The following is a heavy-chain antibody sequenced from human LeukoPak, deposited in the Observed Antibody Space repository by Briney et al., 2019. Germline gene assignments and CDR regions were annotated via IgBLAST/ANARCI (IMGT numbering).Heavy chain of an antibody. CDR2: ISSSSSYI. Sequence: GGSLRLSCAASGFTFSSYSMNWVRQAPGKGLEWVSSISSSSSYIYYAASVKGRFTISRDNAKNSLYLQMNSLRAEDTAVYYCARDYPRSYYYGSGIPGAFDIWGQGTMVTVSS. CDR3: ARDYPRSYYYGSGIPGAFDI. J-gene: IGHJ3*02. D-gene: IGHD3-10*01. CDR1: GFTFSSYS. V-gene: IGHV3-21*01.